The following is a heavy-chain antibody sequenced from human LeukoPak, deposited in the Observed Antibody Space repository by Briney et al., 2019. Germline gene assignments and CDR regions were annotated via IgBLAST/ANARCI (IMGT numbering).Heavy chain of an antibody. V-gene: IGHV3-9*01. CDR3: AKAPRWLQSNPLAY. Sequence: GGSLRLSCAASGFTFVAYAMHWVRHAPGEGLEWGSGIIGIMVRIAYADSVQGRFPLSRDNAKNALYLQMNSLRAEDTALHYCAKAPRWLQSNPLAYWGQGTLVTVSS. CDR1: GFTFVAYA. D-gene: IGHD5-24*01. J-gene: IGHJ4*02. CDR2: IIGIMVRI.